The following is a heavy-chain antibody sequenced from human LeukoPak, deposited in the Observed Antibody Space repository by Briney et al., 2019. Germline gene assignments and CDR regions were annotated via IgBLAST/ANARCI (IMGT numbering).Heavy chain of an antibody. CDR2: ISTVSTYT. J-gene: IGHJ6*03. V-gene: IGHV3-21*01. CDR3: VRDGSGFYYYYYMDV. D-gene: IGHD1-26*01. CDR1: GFTFTDYS. Sequence: PGGSLRLSCATSGFTFTDYSMTWVRQAPGKGLEWVSSISTVSTYTFYSDSVKGRFTISRDNRKNTLYRQMSSLSAEDTAVYYCVRDGSGFYYYYYMDVWGRGTAVTVSS.